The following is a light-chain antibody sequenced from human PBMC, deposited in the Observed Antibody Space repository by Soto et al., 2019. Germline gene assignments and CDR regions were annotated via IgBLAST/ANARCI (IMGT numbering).Light chain of an antibody. CDR3: CSYAGSPPYV. CDR1: SSDIGAYNY. V-gene: IGLV2-8*01. CDR2: EVS. J-gene: IGLJ1*01. Sequence: ALTQPPSASGSPGQSVTISCTGTSSDIGAYNYVSWYQQRPGKAPKLMIYEVSKRPSGVPDRFSGSKSGNTASLTVSGLQTEDEADYYCCSYAGSPPYVFGTGTKVTVL.